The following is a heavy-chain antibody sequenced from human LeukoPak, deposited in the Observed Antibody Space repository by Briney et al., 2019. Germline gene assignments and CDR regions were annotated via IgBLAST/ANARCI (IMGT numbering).Heavy chain of an antibody. CDR1: GFTFSGSA. J-gene: IGHJ4*02. CDR3: TRHRRDGSYDY. D-gene: IGHD5-24*01. Sequence: GGSLRLSRAASGFTFSGSAMHWVRQASGKGLEWVGRIRSKANSYETAYAASVKGRFTISRDDSKNTAYLQMNSLKTEDTAVYYCTRHRRDGSYDYWGQGTLVTVSS. CDR2: IRSKANSYET. V-gene: IGHV3-73*01.